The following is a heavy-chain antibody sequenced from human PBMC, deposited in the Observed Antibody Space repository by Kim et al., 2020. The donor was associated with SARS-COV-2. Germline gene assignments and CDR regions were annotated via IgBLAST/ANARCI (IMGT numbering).Heavy chain of an antibody. CDR3: ARGVALVRGVIAAFDI. J-gene: IGHJ3*02. Sequence: SLKDEVNISVDTSKNQFSLKLGSVTAADTAVYYCARGVALVRGVIAAFDIWGQGTMVTVSS. V-gene: IGHV4-31*01. D-gene: IGHD3-10*01.